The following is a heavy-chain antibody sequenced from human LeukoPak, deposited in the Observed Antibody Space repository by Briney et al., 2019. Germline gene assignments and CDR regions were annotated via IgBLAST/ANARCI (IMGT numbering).Heavy chain of an antibody. D-gene: IGHD2-2*01. Sequence: KPSETLSLTCTVSGGSISSSSYDWGWIRQPPGKGVEWIGSIYYRESTHYNPYVKSRVTRSVDTSKNQFSLRLSSVTAADTAVYYCARQTIVVAGVGWFDLWGQGTLVTVSS. V-gene: IGHV4-39*01. CDR1: GGSISSSSYD. CDR3: ARQTIVVAGVGWFDL. CDR2: IYYREST. J-gene: IGHJ5*02.